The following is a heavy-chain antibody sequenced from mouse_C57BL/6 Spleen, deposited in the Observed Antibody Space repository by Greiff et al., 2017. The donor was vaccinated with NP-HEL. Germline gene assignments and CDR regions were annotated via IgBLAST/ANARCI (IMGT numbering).Heavy chain of an antibody. J-gene: IGHJ3*01. V-gene: IGHV3-6*01. D-gene: IGHD2-5*01. CDR1: GYSITSGYY. CDR3: ARENYSNYVSFAY. CDR2: ISYDGSN. Sequence: EVQLVESGPGLVKPSQSLSLTCSVTGYSITSGYYWNWIRQFPGNKLEWMGYISYDGSNNYNPSLKNRISITRDTSKNQFFLKLNSVTTEDTATYYCARENYSNYVSFAYWGQGTLVTVSA.